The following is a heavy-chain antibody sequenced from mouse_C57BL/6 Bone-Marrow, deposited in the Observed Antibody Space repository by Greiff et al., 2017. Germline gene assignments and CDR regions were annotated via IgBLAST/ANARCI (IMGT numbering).Heavy chain of an antibody. V-gene: IGHV1-18*01. D-gene: IGHD1-1*01. CDR1: GFTFTDSN. CDR3: VRGRYGDY. Sequence: VQLQQSGPELVKPGASVKIPCKASGFTFTDSNMDWVKQSHGQSLEWIGDINPDNGGTNYNQKFKGKATLTVDKSSSTAYMELRSLTSEDTAVYYCVRGRYGDYWGQGTTLTVSS. CDR2: INPDNGGT. J-gene: IGHJ2*01.